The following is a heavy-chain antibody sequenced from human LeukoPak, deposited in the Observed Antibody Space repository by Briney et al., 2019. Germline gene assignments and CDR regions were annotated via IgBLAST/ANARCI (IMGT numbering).Heavy chain of an antibody. CDR3: ARNYDFWSGYPPY. CDR2: INSDGSST. V-gene: IGHV3-74*01. D-gene: IGHD3-3*01. Sequence: GGSLRLSCAASGFTFGSYWMHWVRQAPGKGLVWVSRINSDGSSTSYADSVKGRFTISRDNAKNTLYLQMNSLRAEDTAVYYCARNYDFWSGYPPYWGQGTLVTVSS. CDR1: GFTFGSYW. J-gene: IGHJ4*02.